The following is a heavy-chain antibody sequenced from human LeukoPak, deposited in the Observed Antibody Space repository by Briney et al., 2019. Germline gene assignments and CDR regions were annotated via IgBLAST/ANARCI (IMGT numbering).Heavy chain of an antibody. D-gene: IGHD6-19*01. CDR3: ARDTQAAVAGTFQH. CDR2: IWYDGSNK. CDR1: GFTFSSYG. V-gene: IGHV3-33*01. J-gene: IGHJ1*01. Sequence: GRSLRLSCAASGFTFSSYGMHWVRQAPGKGLEWVAVIWYDGSNKYYADSVKGRFTISRDNSKNTLYLQMNSLRAEDTAVYYCARDTQAAVAGTFQHWGQGTLVTVSS.